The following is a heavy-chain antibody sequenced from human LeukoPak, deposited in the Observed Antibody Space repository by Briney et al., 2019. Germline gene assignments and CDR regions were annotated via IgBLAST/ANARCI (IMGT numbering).Heavy chain of an antibody. J-gene: IGHJ4*02. Sequence: SETLSLTCTVSGGSISSGGYYWSWIRQHPGKGLEWIGYIYYSGSTYYNPSLKSRVTISVDTSKNQFSLKLSSVTAADTAVYYCARHHMARGVIITSRFDYWGQGTLVTVSS. V-gene: IGHV4-31*03. CDR2: IYYSGST. CDR3: ARHHMARGVIITSRFDY. CDR1: GGSISSGGYY. D-gene: IGHD3-10*01.